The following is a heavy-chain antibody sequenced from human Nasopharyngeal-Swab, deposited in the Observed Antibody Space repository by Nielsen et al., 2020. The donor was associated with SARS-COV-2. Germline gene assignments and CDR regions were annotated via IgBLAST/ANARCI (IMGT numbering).Heavy chain of an antibody. CDR1: GFTFSSYA. Sequence: GESLKISCAASGFTFSSYAMSWVRQAPGKGLEWVPGISGSGGSTYYADSVKGRFTIPRDNSKNTVYLQMNSLRAEDTAVYYCAKDPGTAYFDYWGQGTLVTVSS. CDR2: ISGSGGST. D-gene: IGHD6-13*01. J-gene: IGHJ4*02. V-gene: IGHV3-23*01. CDR3: AKDPGTAYFDY.